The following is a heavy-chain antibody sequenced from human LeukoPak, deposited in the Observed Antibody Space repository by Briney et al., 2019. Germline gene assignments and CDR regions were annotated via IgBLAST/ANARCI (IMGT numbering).Heavy chain of an antibody. CDR2: ISGSGGST. CDR1: GFTFSSYA. CDR3: AKSISGILNLYFDY. V-gene: IGHV3-23*01. J-gene: IGHJ4*02. Sequence: PGGSLRLSCAATGFTFSSYAMSWVRQAPGKGLEWVSAISGSGGSTYYADFVKGRFTISRDNSKNTLYLQMNSLRAEDTAVYYCAKSISGILNLYFDYWGQGTLVTVSS. D-gene: IGHD3-10*01.